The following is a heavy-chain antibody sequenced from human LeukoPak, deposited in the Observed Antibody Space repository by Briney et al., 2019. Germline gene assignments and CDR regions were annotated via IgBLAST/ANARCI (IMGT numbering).Heavy chain of an antibody. D-gene: IGHD6-6*01. Sequence: ASVKVSCKASGYTFTSYDINWVRQATGQGLEWMGWMNPNSGNTGYAQKFQGRVTMTRNTSISTAYMELSSLRSEDTAVYYCARAGLPKRIAARLWFDPWGQGTLVTVSS. CDR2: MNPNSGNT. J-gene: IGHJ5*02. CDR3: ARAGLPKRIAARLWFDP. CDR1: GYTFTSYD. V-gene: IGHV1-8*01.